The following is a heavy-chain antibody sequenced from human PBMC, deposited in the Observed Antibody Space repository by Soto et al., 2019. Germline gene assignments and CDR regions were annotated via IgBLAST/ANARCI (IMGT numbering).Heavy chain of an antibody. V-gene: IGHV3-30*18. CDR3: AKDHLTTTVTTVGY. CDR2: ISYHGSDK. CDR1: GFTFSNYG. Sequence: QVQLLESEGGVVQPGRSLRLSCAASGFTFSNYGMHWVGQAPGKGLEWVAVISYHGSDKYYADSVKGRFTISRDNSKNTLYLQMDSLRAEDTAVYYCAKDHLTTTVTTVGYWGQGTLVTVSS. J-gene: IGHJ4*02. D-gene: IGHD4-17*01.